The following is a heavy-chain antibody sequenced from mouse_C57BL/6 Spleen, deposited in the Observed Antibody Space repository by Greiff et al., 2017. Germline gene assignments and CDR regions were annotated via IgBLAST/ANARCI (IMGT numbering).Heavy chain of an antibody. J-gene: IGHJ2*01. Sequence: QVQLQQPGAELVRPGSSVKLSCKASGYTFTSYWMDWVKQRPGQGLEWIGNIYPSDSETHYNQKFKDKATLTVDKSFSTAYMQLSSLTSEASAVYSCARSRIYYYGSSCFNYWDQGTALTVSS. CDR3: ARSRIYYYGSSCFNY. CDR1: GYTFTSYW. CDR2: IYPSDSET. V-gene: IGHV1-61*01. D-gene: IGHD1-1*01.